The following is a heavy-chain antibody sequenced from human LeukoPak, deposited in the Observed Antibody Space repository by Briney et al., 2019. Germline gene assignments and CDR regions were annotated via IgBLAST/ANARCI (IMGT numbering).Heavy chain of an antibody. CDR3: AKDFYDSSGSRYDY. CDR1: GYAFSSYA. CDR2: IDGGGGRT. J-gene: IGHJ4*02. Sequence: PGGSLRLSCTASGYAFSSYAMSWVRQAPGVGLEWVSAIDGGGGRTWHADSVRGRFTISRDNSKNTLFMQMNSLRAEDTAVYYCAKDFYDSSGSRYDYWGQGTLVTVSP. V-gene: IGHV3-23*01. D-gene: IGHD3-22*01.